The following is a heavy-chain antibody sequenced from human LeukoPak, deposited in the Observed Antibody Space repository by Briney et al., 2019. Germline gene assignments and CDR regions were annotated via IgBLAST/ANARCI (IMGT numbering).Heavy chain of an antibody. CDR2: MSYSGST. D-gene: IGHD2-2*01. CDR1: GGSISSTTYY. CDR3: ARGGASSRPFLY. V-gene: IGHV4-39*07. Sequence: NTSETLSLTCTVFGGSISSTTYYWGWIHQSPGKGLEWIGSMSYSGSTYYNPSLKSRATISVDTSKNQFSLKVNSVTAADTAVYYCARGGASSRPFLYWGQGTLVTVSS. J-gene: IGHJ4*02.